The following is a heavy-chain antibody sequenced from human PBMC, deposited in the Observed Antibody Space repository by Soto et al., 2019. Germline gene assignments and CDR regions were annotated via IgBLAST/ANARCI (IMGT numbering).Heavy chain of an antibody. CDR1: GGSFSGYY. J-gene: IGHJ5*02. CDR2: IDHSGYT. Sequence: KPSETLSLTCAVYGGSFSGYYWNWIRQPPGKGLEWIGEIDHSGYTNYNPSLKSRVTISVDTSKNQFSLRLTSVTAAGTAVYYCARVRDWFDPWGQGTLVTVSS. V-gene: IGHV4-34*01. D-gene: IGHD3-3*01. CDR3: ARVRDWFDP.